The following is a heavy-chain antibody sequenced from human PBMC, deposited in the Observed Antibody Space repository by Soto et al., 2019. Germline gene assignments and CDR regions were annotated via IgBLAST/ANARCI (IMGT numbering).Heavy chain of an antibody. Sequence: SLRLSCAASGFTFSSYAMGWVRQAPGKGLEWVSAISGSGGSTYYADSVKGRFTISRDNSKNTLYLQMNSLRAEDTAVYYCAKDPQVAAGGYYFDYWGQGTLVTVSS. CDR1: GFTFSSYA. V-gene: IGHV3-23*01. CDR2: ISGSGGST. J-gene: IGHJ4*02. CDR3: AKDPQVAAGGYYFDY. D-gene: IGHD2-15*01.